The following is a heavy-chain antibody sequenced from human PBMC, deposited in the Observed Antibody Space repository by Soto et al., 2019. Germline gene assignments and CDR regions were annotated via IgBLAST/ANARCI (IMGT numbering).Heavy chain of an antibody. CDR2: ISGGGGST. CDR1: GFTFSSYA. D-gene: IGHD2-15*01. Sequence: GGSLRLSCAASGFTFSSYAMSWVRQAPGKGLEWVSAISGGGGSTYYADSVKGRFTISRDNSKNTLYLQMNSLRAEDTAVYYCAKDGRRQDLPADYWGQGALVTVSS. CDR3: AKDGRRQDLPADY. J-gene: IGHJ4*02. V-gene: IGHV3-23*01.